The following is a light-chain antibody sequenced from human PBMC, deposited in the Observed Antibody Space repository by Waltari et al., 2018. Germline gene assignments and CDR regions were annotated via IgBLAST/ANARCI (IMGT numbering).Light chain of an antibody. V-gene: IGKV1-5*03. Sequence: DIHMTQSPSTLSASVGDRVIITCRASQSISSWLAWYQQKPGKGPKLLIYKASSVESGVPSRFSGSESGTEFSLTISSLQPDDFATYHCQQYNSYPWTFGQGTRVEIK. CDR2: KAS. J-gene: IGKJ1*01. CDR3: QQYNSYPWT. CDR1: QSISSW.